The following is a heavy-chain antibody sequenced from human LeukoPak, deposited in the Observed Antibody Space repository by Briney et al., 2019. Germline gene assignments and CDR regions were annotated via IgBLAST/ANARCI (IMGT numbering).Heavy chain of an antibody. D-gene: IGHD6-13*01. V-gene: IGHV4-39*07. CDR1: GGSISSSSYY. J-gene: IGHJ4*02. CDR3: ARGWYSSPSNAPFDC. CDR2: IYYSGST. Sequence: PSETLSLTCTVSGGSISSSSYYWGWIRQPPGKGLEWIGSIYYSGSTYYNPSLKSRVTISVDTSKNQFSLKLTSVTAADTAVYYCARGWYSSPSNAPFDCWGQGTLVTVSS.